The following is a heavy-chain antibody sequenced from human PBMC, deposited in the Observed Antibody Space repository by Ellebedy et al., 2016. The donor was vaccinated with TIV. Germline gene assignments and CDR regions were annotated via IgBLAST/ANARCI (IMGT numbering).Heavy chain of an antibody. CDR1: GFTFSLNW. Sequence: GESLKISCAASGFTFSLNWMYWVRQAPGKGLEWVSYISSSGSTIYYADSVKGRFTISRDNAKNSLSLQMNSLRAEDTAVYYCAREGTGNFDWWGQGTLVTVSS. J-gene: IGHJ4*02. CDR3: AREGTGNFDW. V-gene: IGHV3-48*04. D-gene: IGHD3-9*01. CDR2: ISSSGSTI.